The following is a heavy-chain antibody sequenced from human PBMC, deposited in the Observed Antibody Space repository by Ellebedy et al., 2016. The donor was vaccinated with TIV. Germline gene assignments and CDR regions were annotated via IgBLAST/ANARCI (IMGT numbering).Heavy chain of an antibody. V-gene: IGHV4-59*08. Sequence: MPSETLSLTCTVSGGSISNYYWSRIRQPPGKGLEWIGYIYYSGSTNYNPSLKSRVTISVDTSKNQFSLKLSSVTAADTAVYYCARTFYYDSSGYPLFDYWGQGTLVTVSS. CDR1: GGSISNYY. CDR3: ARTFYYDSSGYPLFDY. D-gene: IGHD3-22*01. J-gene: IGHJ4*02. CDR2: IYYSGST.